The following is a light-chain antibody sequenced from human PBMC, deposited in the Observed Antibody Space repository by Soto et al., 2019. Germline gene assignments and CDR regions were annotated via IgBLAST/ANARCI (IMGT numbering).Light chain of an antibody. CDR1: SSDVGGYKY. Sequence: QSALTQPPSASGSLGQSVTISCTGTSSDVGGYKYVSWHQQHPGKAPKVMMYEVTKRPPGVPDRFSGSKSGNTASLTVSGLQAEDEDDYYCRSFAGGGNPVLLGGGTKLTVL. CDR2: EVT. CDR3: RSFAGGGNPVL. V-gene: IGLV2-8*01. J-gene: IGLJ2*01.